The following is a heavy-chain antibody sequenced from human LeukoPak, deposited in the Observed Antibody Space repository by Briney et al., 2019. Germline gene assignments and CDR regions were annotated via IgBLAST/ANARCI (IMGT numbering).Heavy chain of an antibody. D-gene: IGHD3-22*01. CDR1: GYTFTNYY. CDR3: ARGFYYQTSGFYPGGDY. V-gene: IGHV1-46*01. Sequence: GAAVKVSRKASGYTFTNYYIYWVRQAPGQGLEWMGIINPDSGSTSYAQKFQGRVTMTRDTSTSTVYMELSRLRSEDTAVYHCARGFYYQTSGFYPGGDYWGQGTLVTVSS. CDR2: INPDSGST. J-gene: IGHJ4*02.